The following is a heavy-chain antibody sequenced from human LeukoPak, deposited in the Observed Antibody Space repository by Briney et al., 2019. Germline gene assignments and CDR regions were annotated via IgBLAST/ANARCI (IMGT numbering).Heavy chain of an antibody. CDR1: GFTFSNAW. CDR3: AKTPSQPYDFWSGYSRGDY. J-gene: IGHJ4*02. V-gene: IGHV3-15*01. Sequence: GGSLRLSCAASGFTFSNAWMSWVRQAPGKGLEWVGRIKSKTDGGTTGYAAPVKGRFTISRDDSKNTLYLQMNSLRAEDTAVYYCAKTPSQPYDFWSGYSRGDYWGQGTLVTVSS. CDR2: IKSKTDGGTT. D-gene: IGHD3-3*01.